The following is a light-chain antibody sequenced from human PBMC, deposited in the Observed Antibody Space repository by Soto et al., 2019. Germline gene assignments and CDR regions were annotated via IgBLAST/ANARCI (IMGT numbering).Light chain of an antibody. Sequence: QSALTQPASVSGSPGQSITIYCTGTSSDVGNSDYVSWYQQHPGKVPKLMIYDVSNRPSGVSNRYSGSKSGNPASLTISGLQAEDEADYYSISFTPRATDVFGTGTKVTVL. V-gene: IGLV2-14*01. CDR2: DVS. CDR1: SSDVGNSDY. CDR3: ISFTPRATDV. J-gene: IGLJ1*01.